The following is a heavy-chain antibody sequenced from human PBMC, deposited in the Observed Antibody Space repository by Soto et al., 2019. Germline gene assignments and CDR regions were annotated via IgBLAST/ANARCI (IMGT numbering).Heavy chain of an antibody. D-gene: IGHD6-6*01. CDR2: ISAYNGNT. V-gene: IGHV1-18*01. J-gene: IGHJ5*02. CDR1: GYTFTSYG. Sequence: GASVKVSCKASGYTFTSYGISWVRQAPGQGLEWMGWISAYNGNTNYAQKLQGRVTMTTDTSTSTAYMELRSLRSDDTAVYYCARTYSSSSFGWFDPWGKGTLVTVSS. CDR3: ARTYSSSSFGWFDP.